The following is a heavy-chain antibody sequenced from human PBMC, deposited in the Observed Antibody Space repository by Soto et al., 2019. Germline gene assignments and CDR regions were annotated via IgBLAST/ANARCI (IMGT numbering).Heavy chain of an antibody. CDR2: ISRSGLTI. CDR3: AKLGSSSSGWYFYL. D-gene: IGHD6-6*01. V-gene: IGHV3-48*01. J-gene: IGHJ2*01. CDR1: GFTFSSYN. Sequence: EVQLVESGGGLVQPGGSLRLSCEASGFTFSSYNMNWVRQAPGKGLECVSYISRSGLTIDYADSVKGRFTISRDNAKNSLYLQMNSLRAEDTAVYYCAKLGSSSSGWYFYLWGRGTLVTVSS.